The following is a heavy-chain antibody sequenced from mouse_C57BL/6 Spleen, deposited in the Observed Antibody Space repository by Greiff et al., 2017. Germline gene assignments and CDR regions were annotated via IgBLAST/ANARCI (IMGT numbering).Heavy chain of an antibody. V-gene: IGHV1-59*01. CDR3: ARFFSNGFDY. Sequence: VQLQQPGAELVRPGTSVKLSCKASGYTFTSYWMHWVKQRPGQGLEWIGLIDPSDSYTNYNQKFKGKATLTVDTSSSTAYMQLSSLTSEDSAVYYCARFFSNGFDYWGQGTTLTVSS. CDR2: IDPSDSYT. D-gene: IGHD2-5*01. CDR1: GYTFTSYW. J-gene: IGHJ2*01.